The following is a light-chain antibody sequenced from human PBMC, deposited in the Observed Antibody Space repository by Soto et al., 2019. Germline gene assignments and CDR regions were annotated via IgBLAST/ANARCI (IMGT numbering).Light chain of an antibody. V-gene: IGKV3-20*01. J-gene: IGKJ3*01. CDR2: AAS. CDR1: QSVRNTY. CDR3: QQYGSSPGLIT. Sequence: DIVVTQSPGTLSLSPGERATLSCRASQSVRNTYLAWYQQKPGQAPRLLIYAASSRATGIPDRFSGSGSGTDVTLTISRLEPEDFAVYYCQQYGSSPGLITFGPGTKVDIK.